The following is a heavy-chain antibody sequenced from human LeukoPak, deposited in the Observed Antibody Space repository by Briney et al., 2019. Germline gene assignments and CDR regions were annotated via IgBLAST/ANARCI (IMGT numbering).Heavy chain of an antibody. V-gene: IGHV4-39*07. J-gene: IGHJ4*02. D-gene: IGHD1-26*01. CDR1: GGSISSSSYY. Sequence: SETLSLTCTVSGGSISSSSYYWGWIRQPPGKGLEWIGSIYYSGSTYYNPSLKSRVTISVDTSKNQFSLKLSSATAADTAVYYCARFNSGSYQHYFDYWGQGTLVTVSS. CDR3: ARFNSGSYQHYFDY. CDR2: IYYSGST.